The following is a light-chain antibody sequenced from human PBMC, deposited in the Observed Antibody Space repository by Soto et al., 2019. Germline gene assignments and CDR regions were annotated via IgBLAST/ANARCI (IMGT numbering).Light chain of an antibody. V-gene: IGKV4-1*01. CDR3: QQYYTTPQT. J-gene: IGKJ1*01. CDR1: QSVLYSSNNKNY. Sequence: DIVMTQSPDSLAVSLGERATINCKSSQSVLYSSNNKNYLAWYQQKPGQPPKLLIYWASTRESGVPDRFSGSGSGTDFTLNISSLQAEDVAVYYCQQYYTTPQTFGQGTKVEI. CDR2: WAS.